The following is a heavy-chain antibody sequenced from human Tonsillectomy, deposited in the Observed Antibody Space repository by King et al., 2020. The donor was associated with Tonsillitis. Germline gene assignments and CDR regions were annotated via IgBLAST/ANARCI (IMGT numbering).Heavy chain of an antibody. CDR1: GFTFSNYA. V-gene: IGHV3-23*04. D-gene: IGHD4-17*01. CDR3: AKELTVTGVGNYFDP. Sequence: VQLVESGGGLVQPGGSRRLSCAASGFTFSNYAMNWVRQAPGKGLEWVSVISGSGGSTYYADSVKGRFTVSRDNSKNTLSLQMNSLRAEDTALYYCAKELTVTGVGNYFDPWGQGTLVTVSS. CDR2: ISGSGGST. J-gene: IGHJ5*02.